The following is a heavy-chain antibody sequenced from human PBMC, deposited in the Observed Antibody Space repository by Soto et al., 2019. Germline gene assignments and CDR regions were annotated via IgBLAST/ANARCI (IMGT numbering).Heavy chain of an antibody. Sequence: PGGSLRLSCAASGFTFSSYGMHWVRQAPGKGLEWVAVISYDGSNKYYADSVKGRFTISRDNSKNTLYLQMNSLRAEDTAVYYCAKDHWDYCSGGSCYGYFDYWGQGTLVTVSS. CDR1: GFTFSSYG. CDR2: ISYDGSNK. J-gene: IGHJ4*02. D-gene: IGHD2-15*01. V-gene: IGHV3-30*18. CDR3: AKDHWDYCSGGSCYGYFDY.